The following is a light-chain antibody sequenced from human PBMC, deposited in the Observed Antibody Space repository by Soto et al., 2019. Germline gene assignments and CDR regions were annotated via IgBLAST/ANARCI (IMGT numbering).Light chain of an antibody. V-gene: IGKV1-39*01. Sequence: DIQMTQSPSSLSASVGDRVTITCRASQSISGYLNWYQQKPGKAPNLLIYAASSLQSGVPSRFSGSGSGTDFTLTISSLQPEDFATYYCQQTYSTSPVTFGQGTRLEIK. CDR2: AAS. CDR3: QQTYSTSPVT. CDR1: QSISGY. J-gene: IGKJ5*01.